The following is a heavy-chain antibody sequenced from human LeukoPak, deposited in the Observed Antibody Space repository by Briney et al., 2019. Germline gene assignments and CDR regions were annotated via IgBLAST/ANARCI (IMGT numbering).Heavy chain of an antibody. V-gene: IGHV3-33*01. CDR3: AREIQRLGELSLPYYFQH. CDR1: GFTFSSYG. CDR2: IWYDGSNK. Sequence: AGGSLRLSCAASGFTFSSYGMHWVRQAPGKGLEWVAVIWYDGSNKYYADSVKGRFTISRDNSKNTLYLQMNSLRAEDTAVYYCAREIQRLGELSLPYYFQHWGQGTLVTVSS. J-gene: IGHJ1*01. D-gene: IGHD3-16*02.